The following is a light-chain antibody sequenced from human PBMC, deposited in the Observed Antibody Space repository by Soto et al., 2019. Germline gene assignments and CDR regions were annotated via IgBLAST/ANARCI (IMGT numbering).Light chain of an antibody. CDR1: QSIRSY. V-gene: IGKV1-39*01. CDR2: ASS. CDR3: QQSYSTPLT. J-gene: IGKJ4*01. Sequence: DIQMTQSPSALSASVGDRVTITCLASQSIRSYLNWYQQKPGKAPKLMIYASSSLQSGVPSRFSGSGSETDFTLTISSLQPEDVATYYCQQSYSTPLTFGGGTKVEIK.